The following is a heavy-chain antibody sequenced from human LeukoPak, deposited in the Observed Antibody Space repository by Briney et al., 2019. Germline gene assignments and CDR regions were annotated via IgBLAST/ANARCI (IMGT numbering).Heavy chain of an antibody. D-gene: IGHD5-18*01. J-gene: IGHJ4*02. Sequence: SETLSLTCTVSGGSISSSSYYWGWIRQPPGKGPEWIGSIYYSGSTYYNPSLKSRVTISVDTSKNQFSLKLSSVTAADTAVYYCARDSGLWLQPGFDYWGQGTLVTVSS. CDR3: ARDSGLWLQPGFDY. V-gene: IGHV4-39*07. CDR1: GGSISSSSYY. CDR2: IYYSGST.